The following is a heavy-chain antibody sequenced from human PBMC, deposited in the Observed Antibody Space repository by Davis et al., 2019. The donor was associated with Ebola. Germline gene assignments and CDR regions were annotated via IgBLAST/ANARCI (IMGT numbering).Heavy chain of an antibody. CDR2: INPGSGGT. D-gene: IGHD2-15*01. J-gene: IGHJ4*02. CDR3: AISPFSESSPVVVY. V-gene: IGHV1-2*06. Sequence: ASVKVSCKASGYTFTGYYLHWVRQAPGQGLEWMGRINPGSGGTNYVQKFQGRVTMTRDTSIDTAYMELNRLRSDDTAVYYCAISPFSESSPVVVYWGQGTLVTVSP. CDR1: GYTFTGYY.